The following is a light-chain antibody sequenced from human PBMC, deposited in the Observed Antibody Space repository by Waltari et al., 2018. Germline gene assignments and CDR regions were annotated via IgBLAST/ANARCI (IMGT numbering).Light chain of an antibody. Sequence: QTVVTQEPSLTVSPGGTVTLTCASSTGAVTSGYSPNWFQQKPGQAPGTLIYSTNNRHSWTPARFSGALLGGKAALTLSGVQPEDEAEYYCLLSYGGVWMFGGGTKLTVL. CDR3: LLSYGGVWM. CDR1: TGAVTSGYS. V-gene: IGLV7-43*01. CDR2: STN. J-gene: IGLJ3*02.